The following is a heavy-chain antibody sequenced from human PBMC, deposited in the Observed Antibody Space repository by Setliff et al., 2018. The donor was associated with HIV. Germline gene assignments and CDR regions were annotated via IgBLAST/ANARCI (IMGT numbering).Heavy chain of an antibody. CDR3: TRRRRAPGTEDFEDY. Sequence: GESLKISCKASGYSFTNYWIGWVRQMPGKGLEWIGVIYPGDSITRYGPSFQGQVSISADTSITTAYLQWSSLKASDTAMYYCTRRRRAPGTEDFEDYWGQGTLVTVSS. V-gene: IGHV5-51*01. CDR1: GYSFTNYW. CDR2: IYPGDSIT. D-gene: IGHD1-26*01. J-gene: IGHJ4*02.